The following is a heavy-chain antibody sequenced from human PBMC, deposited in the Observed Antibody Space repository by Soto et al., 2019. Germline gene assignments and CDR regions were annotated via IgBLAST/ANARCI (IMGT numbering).Heavy chain of an antibody. CDR2: IIPILGIA. V-gene: IGHV1-69*08. CDR3: ARERDGYHTVIYFDY. CDR1: GGTFSSYT. J-gene: IGHJ4*02. Sequence: QVQLVQSGAEVKKPGSSVKVSCKASGGTFSSYTISWVRQAPGQGLEWMGRIIPILGIANYAQKFQGRVTITADKSTSTAYMELSSLRSEDTAVYYGARERDGYHTVIYFDYWGQGTLVTVSS. D-gene: IGHD4-17*01.